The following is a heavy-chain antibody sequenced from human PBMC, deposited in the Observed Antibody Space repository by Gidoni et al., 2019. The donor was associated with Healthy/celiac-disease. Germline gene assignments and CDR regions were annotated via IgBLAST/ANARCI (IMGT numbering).Heavy chain of an antibody. CDR2: IKQDGSEK. J-gene: IGHJ4*02. V-gene: IGHV3-7*01. CDR3: ARDRPYDYVWGSYRSELVFDY. CDR1: GFTFSRYW. D-gene: IGHD3-16*02. Sequence: EVQLVESGGGLVQPGGSLRLSCAASGFTFSRYWMSWVRQAPGKGLEWVAKIKQDGSEKYYVDSVKGRFTISRDNAKNSLYLQMNSLRAEDTAVYYCARDRPYDYVWGSYRSELVFDYWGQGTLVTVSS.